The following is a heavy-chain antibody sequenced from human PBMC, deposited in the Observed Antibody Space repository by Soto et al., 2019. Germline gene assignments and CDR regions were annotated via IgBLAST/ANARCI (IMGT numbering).Heavy chain of an antibody. CDR1: GYNFLNYG. J-gene: IGHJ4*01. V-gene: IGHV1-18*01. CDR3: GRVGSTDHDRAGLK. D-gene: IGHD3-10*01. Sequence: QVQLVQSGGEVKKPGASVKVSCKTSGYNFLNYGISWVRQTPGPGLEWMGWISGENGRTYYAKKFRARSTMSTVPSASSADMELRSLTSADTAVYYWGRVGSTDHDRAGLKWGQGTLVTVS. CDR2: ISGENGRT.